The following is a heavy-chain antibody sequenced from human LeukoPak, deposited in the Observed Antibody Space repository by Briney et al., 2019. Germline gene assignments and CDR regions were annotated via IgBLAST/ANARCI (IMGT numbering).Heavy chain of an antibody. V-gene: IGHV4-59*01. CDR3: ARVIQVRGVIADYGMDV. Sequence: SETLSLTCTVSGGSISSYYWTWIRQPPGKGLEWIGYIYYSGSTNYDPSLKSRVTTSVDTSKNQFSLKLSSVTAADTAVYYCARVIQVRGVIADYGMDVWGKGTTVTVSS. CDR2: IYYSGST. CDR1: GGSISSYY. D-gene: IGHD3-10*01. J-gene: IGHJ6*04.